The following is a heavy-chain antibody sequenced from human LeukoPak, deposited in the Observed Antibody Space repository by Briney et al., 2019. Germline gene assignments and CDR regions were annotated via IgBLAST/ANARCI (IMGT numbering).Heavy chain of an antibody. J-gene: IGHJ4*02. Sequence: PGGSLRLSCVASGFTFSDYAMNWARQAPGKGLEWVSTFKTNSGQVYYAESVRGRFTISRVNSKNTVYLEMSSLRAEDTALYFCARSVPDYTRFDYWGQGALVTVSS. CDR3: ARSVPDYTRFDY. V-gene: IGHV3-23*01. D-gene: IGHD4-11*01. CDR1: GFTFSDYA. CDR2: FKTNSGQV.